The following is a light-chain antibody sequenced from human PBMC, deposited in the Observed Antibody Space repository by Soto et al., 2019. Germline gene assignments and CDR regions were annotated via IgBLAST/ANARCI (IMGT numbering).Light chain of an antibody. V-gene: IGLV1-40*01. Sequence: QSVLTQPPSMSGAPGQRVTISCTGSSSNIGSTYDVQWYQQLPGTAPKLLIYGNSNRPSGVPDRFSASKSGTSASLAITGLQADDEADYYCQSYADSLSAHYVFGTGTKLTVL. CDR2: GNS. CDR1: SSNIGSTYD. CDR3: QSYADSLSAHYV. J-gene: IGLJ1*01.